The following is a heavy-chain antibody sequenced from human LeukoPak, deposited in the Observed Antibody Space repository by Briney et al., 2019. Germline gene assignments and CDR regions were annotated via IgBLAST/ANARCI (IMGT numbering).Heavy chain of an antibody. CDR3: ARAKTLGATEAFDI. CDR1: GYTFTSYG. D-gene: IGHD1-26*01. CDR2: ISAYNGNT. V-gene: IGHV1-18*01. Sequence: ASVKVSCKASGYTFTSYGISWVRQAPGQGLEWMGWISAYNGNTNYAQKLQGRVTMTTDTSTSTAYLELRSLRSDDTAVYYCARAKTLGATEAFDIWGQGTMVTVSS. J-gene: IGHJ3*02.